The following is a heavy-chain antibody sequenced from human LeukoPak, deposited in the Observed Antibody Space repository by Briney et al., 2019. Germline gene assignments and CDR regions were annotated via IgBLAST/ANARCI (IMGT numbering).Heavy chain of an antibody. D-gene: IGHD4-17*01. Sequence: ASVKVSCKASGYTFTSYYMHWVRQAPGQGLEWMGIINPSGGSTSYAQNFQGTVTMTRDTSTSTVYMELSSLRSEDTAVYYSARANPSEHGDYGLGDWGQGTLVTVSS. CDR1: GYTFTSYY. J-gene: IGHJ4*02. CDR2: INPSGGST. V-gene: IGHV1-46*01. CDR3: ARANPSEHGDYGLGD.